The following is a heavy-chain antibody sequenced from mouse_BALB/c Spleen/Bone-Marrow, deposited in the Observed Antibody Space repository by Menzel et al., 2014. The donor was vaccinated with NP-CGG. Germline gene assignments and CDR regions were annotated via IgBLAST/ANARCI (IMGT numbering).Heavy chain of an antibody. V-gene: IGHV2-6-4*01. Sequence: VKVEESGPGLVAPSQSLSITCTVPGFSLSRYSVHWVRQPPGKGLEWLGTIWGGGSTDYNSALKSRLSISKDNPKSQVFLKMNSLQTDDTAMYYRARVVATDWYFDVWGAGTTVTVSS. J-gene: IGHJ1*01. D-gene: IGHD1-1*01. CDR3: ARVVATDWYFDV. CDR1: GFSLSRYS. CDR2: IWGGGST.